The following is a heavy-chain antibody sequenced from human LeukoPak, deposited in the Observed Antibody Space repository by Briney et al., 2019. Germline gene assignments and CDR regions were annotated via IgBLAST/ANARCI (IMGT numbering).Heavy chain of an antibody. CDR2: ISYDGSNK. J-gene: IGHJ4*02. D-gene: IGHD6-19*01. CDR3: AREIVSIAVAGGFDY. V-gene: IGHV3-30-3*01. CDR1: GFTFSSYA. Sequence: GGSLRLSCAASGFTFSSYAMHWVRQAPGKGLEWVAVISYDGSNKYYADSVKDRFTISRDNSKNTLYLQMNSLRAEDTAVYYCAREIVSIAVAGGFDYWGQGTLVTVSS.